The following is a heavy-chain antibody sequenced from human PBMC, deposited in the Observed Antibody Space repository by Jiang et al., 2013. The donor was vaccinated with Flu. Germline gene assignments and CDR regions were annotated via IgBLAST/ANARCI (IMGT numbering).Heavy chain of an antibody. J-gene: IGHJ4*02. Sequence: GLVQPGGSLRLSCAASGFTFSSYAMSWVRQAPGKGLEWVSAISGSGGSTYYADSVKGRFTISRDNSKNTLYLQMNSLRAEDTAVYYCAKDPNCSGGSCYPFDYWGQGTLVTVSS. D-gene: IGHD2-15*01. CDR2: ISGSGGST. CDR3: AKDPNCSGGSCYPFDY. CDR1: GFTFSSYA. V-gene: IGHV3-23*01.